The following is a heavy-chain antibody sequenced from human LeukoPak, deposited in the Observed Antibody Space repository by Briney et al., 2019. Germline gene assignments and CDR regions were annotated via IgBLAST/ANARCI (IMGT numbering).Heavy chain of an antibody. CDR2: IYSGETT. CDR1: GFTVTRNY. CDR3: ATLYGGQRADGY. Sequence: PGGSLTLSCAASGFTVTRNYMSWVRQAPGKGLEWVSAIYSGETTEYADSVKGRFTISRDSSKNTLYLQMNSLRTEDTAVYYCATLYGGQRADGYWGQGTLVTVSS. V-gene: IGHV3-53*01. J-gene: IGHJ4*02. D-gene: IGHD2-15*01.